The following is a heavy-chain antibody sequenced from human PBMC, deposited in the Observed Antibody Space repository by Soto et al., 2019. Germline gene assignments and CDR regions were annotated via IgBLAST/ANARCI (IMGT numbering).Heavy chain of an antibody. V-gene: IGHV4-31*03. J-gene: IGHJ4*02. D-gene: IGHD4-4*01. Sequence: PSETLSLTCTVSGGSISSGGYYWSWIRQHPGKGLEWIGYIYYSGSTYYNPSLKSRVTISVDTSKNQFSLKLSSVTAADTAVYYCARGQAYSNYFGYWGQGTLVTVSS. CDR1: GGSISSGGYY. CDR2: IYYSGST. CDR3: ARGQAYSNYFGY.